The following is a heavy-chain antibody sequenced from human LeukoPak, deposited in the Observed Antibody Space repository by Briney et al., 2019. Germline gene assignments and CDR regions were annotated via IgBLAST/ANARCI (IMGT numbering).Heavy chain of an antibody. J-gene: IGHJ4*02. Sequence: PGESLKISCEGSGYSFTSYCINWVRQMPGKGLEWMGRIDPSDSYTNYSPSFQGHVTISPDKSISTVYLQWSSLKASDTAMYYCARHSAGIVVAGKWGQGTLVAVSS. D-gene: IGHD6-19*01. CDR1: GYSFTSYC. CDR3: ARHSAGIVVAGK. CDR2: IDPSDSYT. V-gene: IGHV5-10-1*01.